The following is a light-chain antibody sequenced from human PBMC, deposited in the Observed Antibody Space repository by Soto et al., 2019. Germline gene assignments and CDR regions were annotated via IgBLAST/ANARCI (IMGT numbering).Light chain of an antibody. Sequence: QSLLTQPAPLSGSPCQSFTISCTGTTSDVGGYNYVSWYQHHPGKAPKLIIYDVTNRPSGVSNPFSGSKSGNTASLTISGLQPEDEADYYCSSYTTSNTRQIVFGTGTKVTVL. CDR3: SSYTTSNTRQIV. V-gene: IGLV2-14*03. CDR1: TSDVGGYNY. J-gene: IGLJ1*01. CDR2: DVT.